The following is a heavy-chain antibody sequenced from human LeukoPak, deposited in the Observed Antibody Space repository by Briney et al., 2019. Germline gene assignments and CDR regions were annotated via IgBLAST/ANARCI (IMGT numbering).Heavy chain of an antibody. CDR1: GFTFSDFA. Sequence: GQSLRLSCATSGFTFSDFAMSWVRQAPGKGLEWVSDINGSGDRPYYADSVKGRFTISKDNSNNTLYLQMNSLRVEDTAVYYCARAPRGFQWFVEHWGQGTLVTVSS. CDR3: ARAPRGFQWFVEH. J-gene: IGHJ4*02. V-gene: IGHV3-23*01. CDR2: INGSGDRP. D-gene: IGHD3-22*01.